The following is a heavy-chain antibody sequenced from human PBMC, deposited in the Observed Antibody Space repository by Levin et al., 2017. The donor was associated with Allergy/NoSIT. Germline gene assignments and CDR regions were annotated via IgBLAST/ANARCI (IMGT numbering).Heavy chain of an antibody. CDR2: VNQSGGT. D-gene: IGHD2-8*01. V-gene: IGHV4-34*01. Sequence: GSLRLSCAVYGGSFSDYYWSWIRQPPGKGLEWIGDVNQSGGTNYNPSLKTRLTISVDKSKKQFSLRLSSVIAADTAVYYCVRGPGVNAYYYYGMDVWGQGTTVTVSS. CDR3: VRGPGVNAYYYYGMDV. CDR1: GGSFSDYY. J-gene: IGHJ6*02.